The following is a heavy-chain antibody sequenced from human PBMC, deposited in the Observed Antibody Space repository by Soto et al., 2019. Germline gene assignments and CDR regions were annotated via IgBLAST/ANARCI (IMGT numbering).Heavy chain of an antibody. Sequence: EVQLLESGGGLVQPGGSLRLSCAASGCTFSSYAMSWVRQAPGKGLEWVSAISGTGGTTYYAGSVKGRFTISRDNSRNTLHLQMNSLRAEDTAIYYCAKFFVETGGSSGWPWSFHFWGQGTLVTVSS. J-gene: IGHJ4*02. V-gene: IGHV3-23*01. CDR2: ISGTGGTT. CDR1: GCTFSSYA. CDR3: AKFFVETGGSSGWPWSFHF. D-gene: IGHD6-25*01.